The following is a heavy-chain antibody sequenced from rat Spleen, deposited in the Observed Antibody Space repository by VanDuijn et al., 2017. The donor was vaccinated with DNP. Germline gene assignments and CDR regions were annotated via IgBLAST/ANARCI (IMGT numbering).Heavy chain of an antibody. V-gene: IGHV5-31*01. CDR3: ARHGTIAASGAMDA. Sequence: EVQLVESGGDLVQPGRSLKLSCVASGFSFDNYWMTRIRQAPGKGLEWVATIKTAGGGTYYGDSVKGRFTISRDNAKSTLYLQMDSLRSEDTATYYCARHGTIAASGAMDAWGQGTSVTVSS. CDR2: IKTAGGGT. J-gene: IGHJ4*01. CDR1: GFSFDNYW. D-gene: IGHD1-2*01.